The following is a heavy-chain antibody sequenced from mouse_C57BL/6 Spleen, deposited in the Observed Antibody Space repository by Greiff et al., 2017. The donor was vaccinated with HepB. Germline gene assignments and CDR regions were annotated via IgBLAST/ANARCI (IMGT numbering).Heavy chain of an antibody. V-gene: IGHV1-4*01. CDR1: GYTFTSYT. D-gene: IGHD1-1*01. CDR2: INPSSGYT. J-gene: IGHJ2*01. Sequence: QVQLKQSGAELARPGASVKMSCKASGYTFTSYTMHWVKQRPGQGLEWIGYINPSSGYTKYNQKFKDKATLTADKSSSTAYMQLSSLTSEDSAVYYCARDYYGSSYYYWGQGTTLTVSS. CDR3: ARDYYGSSYYY.